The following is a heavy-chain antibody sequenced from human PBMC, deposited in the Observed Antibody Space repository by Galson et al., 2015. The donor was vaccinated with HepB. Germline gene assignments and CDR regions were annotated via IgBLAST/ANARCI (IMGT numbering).Heavy chain of an antibody. J-gene: IGHJ5*02. V-gene: IGHV2-5*02. CDR2: IYWDDDK. D-gene: IGHD3-10*01. CDR3: AHRRPRAPGDGFDP. Sequence: PALVKPTQTLTLTCTFSGFSLSTSGVGVGWIRQPPGKALEWLALIYWDDDKRYSPSLKSRLTITKDTSKNQVVLTMTNMDPVDTATYYCAHRRPRAPGDGFDPWGQGTLVTVSS. CDR1: GFSLSTSGVG.